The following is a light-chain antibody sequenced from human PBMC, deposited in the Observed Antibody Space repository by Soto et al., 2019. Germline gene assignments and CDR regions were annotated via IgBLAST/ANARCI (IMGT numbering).Light chain of an antibody. V-gene: IGLV1-40*01. CDR2: GNS. CDR3: HSYDPKVV. Sequence: QSVLTQPPSVSGAPGQRVTISCTGSSSNIGAGYDVHWYQQLPGTAPKLLIYGNSNRPSGVPDRFSGSKSGTSASLAITGLQDEDEADYYCHSYDPKVVFGGGTKLTVL. CDR1: SSNIGAGYD. J-gene: IGLJ2*01.